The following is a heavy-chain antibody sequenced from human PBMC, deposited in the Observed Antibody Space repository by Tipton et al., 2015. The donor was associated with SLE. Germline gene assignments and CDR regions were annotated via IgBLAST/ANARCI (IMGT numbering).Heavy chain of an antibody. Sequence: TLSLTCAVYGGSFNDYYWSWIRQPPGKGLEWIGEVTQSGATNYNPSLKSRVTISVDTSQTQFSLKLTSVTAADTAVYYCARGRVSSTYYRHVNLDFWGQGTLVTVSS. J-gene: IGHJ4*02. V-gene: IGHV4-34*01. D-gene: IGHD3-22*01. CDR2: VTQSGAT. CDR3: ARGRVSSTYYRHVNLDF. CDR1: GGSFNDYY.